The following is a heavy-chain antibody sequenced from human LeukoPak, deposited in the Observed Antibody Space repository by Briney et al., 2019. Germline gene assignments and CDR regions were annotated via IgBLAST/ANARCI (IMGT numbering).Heavy chain of an antibody. CDR2: IKQDGSEK. CDR1: GFTFSGYW. D-gene: IGHD6-13*01. CDR3: GRLGGRSSPVGY. V-gene: IGHV3-7*01. J-gene: IGHJ4*02. Sequence: GGSLRLSCAASGFTFSGYWMTWVRQAPGKGLEWVANIKQDGSEKNYVDSVKGRFTISRDNSKNSLYLQMSSLRAEDTAMYYCGRLGGRSSPVGYWGQGTLVTVSS.